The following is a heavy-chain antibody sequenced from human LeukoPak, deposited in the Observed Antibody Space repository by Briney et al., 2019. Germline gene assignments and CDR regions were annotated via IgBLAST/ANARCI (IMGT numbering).Heavy chain of an antibody. CDR3: AKDLLYGDYVLDY. Sequence: GGSLRLSCAASGFTFSSYAMHWVRQAPGKGLEWVAVISYDGNNKYYADSVKGRFTISRDNSKNTLYLQMNSLRAEDTAVYYCAKDLLYGDYVLDYWGQGALVTVSS. V-gene: IGHV3-30-3*01. CDR2: ISYDGNNK. CDR1: GFTFSSYA. D-gene: IGHD4-17*01. J-gene: IGHJ4*02.